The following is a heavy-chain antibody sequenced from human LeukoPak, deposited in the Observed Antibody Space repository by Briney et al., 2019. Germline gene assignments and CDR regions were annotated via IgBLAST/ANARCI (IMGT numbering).Heavy chain of an antibody. CDR1: GFTFGDHA. CDR2: IYSGGST. Sequence: GGSLRLSCTASGFTFGDHALIWVRQAPGKGLECVSVIYSGGSTYYADSVKGRFTVSRDNSKNTLYLQMNSLRAEDTAMYYCARGLGYCTSTTCLLPFDYWGQGTLVTVSS. D-gene: IGHD2-2*01. CDR3: ARGLGYCTSTTCLLPFDY. J-gene: IGHJ4*02. V-gene: IGHV3-53*01.